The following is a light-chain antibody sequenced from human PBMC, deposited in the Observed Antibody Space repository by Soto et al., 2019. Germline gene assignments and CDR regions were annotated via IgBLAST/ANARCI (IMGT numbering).Light chain of an antibody. J-gene: IGKJ5*01. V-gene: IGKV1-5*01. CDR1: QNINSW. CDR2: AAS. CDR3: QQYYSYPIT. Sequence: DIQMTQSPSTLSASVGDRVTITCRASQNINSWLAWYQQKPGKAPNLLIYAASTLQSGVPSRFSGSGSGTDFTLTISCLQSEDFATYYCQQYYSYPITFGQGTRLEIK.